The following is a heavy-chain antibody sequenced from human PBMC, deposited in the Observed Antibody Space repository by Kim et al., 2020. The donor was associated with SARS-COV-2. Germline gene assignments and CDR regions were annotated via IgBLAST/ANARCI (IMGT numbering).Heavy chain of an antibody. CDR2: T. V-gene: IGHV1-18*01. J-gene: IGHJ6*02. CDR3: ARDGKRFGMDV. D-gene: IGHD3-3*01. Sequence: TNYAQKLQGRVTMTTDTSTSTAYMELRSLRSDDTAVYYCARDGKRFGMDVWGQGTTVTVSS.